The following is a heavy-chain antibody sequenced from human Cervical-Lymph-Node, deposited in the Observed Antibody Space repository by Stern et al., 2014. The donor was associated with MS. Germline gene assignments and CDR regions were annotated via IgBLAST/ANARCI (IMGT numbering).Heavy chain of an antibody. J-gene: IGHJ3*02. V-gene: IGHV1-46*01. Sequence: QVQLGQSGAEVKKPGASVKVSCKASGYTFTSHYLHWVRQAPGQGLEWMGLINPGGATTNVAQKFQGRVVMTGDTSTRTVYLEVRSLRSEDTAVYFCAREEYNDYDFGAFDMWGQGTMVTVSS. CDR1: GYTFTSHY. CDR3: AREEYNDYDFGAFDM. CDR2: INPGGATT. D-gene: IGHD4-17*01.